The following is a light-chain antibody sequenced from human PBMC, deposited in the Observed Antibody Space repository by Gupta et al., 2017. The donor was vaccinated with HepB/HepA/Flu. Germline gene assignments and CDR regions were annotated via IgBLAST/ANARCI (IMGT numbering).Light chain of an antibody. CDR3: AAWDDSLSGLWV. J-gene: IGLJ3*02. Sequence: SVLTQPPSASGTPGQRVTISCSGSSSNIGSNYVYWYQQLPGTAPNLLIYRNNQRRSGVPDRFSGSKSGTSASLAISGLRAEEEADYYCAAWDDSLSGLWVFGGGTKLTVL. V-gene: IGLV1-47*01. CDR2: RNN. CDR1: SSNIGSNY.